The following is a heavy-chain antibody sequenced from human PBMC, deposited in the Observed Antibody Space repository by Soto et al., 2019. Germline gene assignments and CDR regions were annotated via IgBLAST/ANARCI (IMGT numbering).Heavy chain of an antibody. CDR3: AKDDSLFFYGSGSYYPVY. CDR1: GFSFSPRW. V-gene: IGHV3-74*01. J-gene: IGHJ4*02. Sequence: GGSLRLSCAASGFSFSPRWIHWVRQAPGKGHVWVSYINADGRTTNYADSVKGRFTISRDNAKNTLYLQMNSLRAEDTAVYYCAKDDSLFFYGSGSYYPVYWGQGTLVTGSS. D-gene: IGHD3-10*01. CDR2: INADGRTT.